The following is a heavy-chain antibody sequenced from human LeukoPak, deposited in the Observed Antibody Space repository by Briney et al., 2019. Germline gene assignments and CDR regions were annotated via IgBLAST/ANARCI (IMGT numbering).Heavy chain of an antibody. Sequence: PRGSLRLSCAASGFTFSSYSMNWVRQAPGKGLEWVSSISSSSSYIYYADSVKGRFTISRDNAKNSLYLQMNSLRAEDTAVYYCARDNSGYGTDYWGQGTLVTVSS. CDR1: GFTFSSYS. J-gene: IGHJ4*02. V-gene: IGHV3-21*01. CDR2: ISSSSSYI. CDR3: ARDNSGYGTDY. D-gene: IGHD5-12*01.